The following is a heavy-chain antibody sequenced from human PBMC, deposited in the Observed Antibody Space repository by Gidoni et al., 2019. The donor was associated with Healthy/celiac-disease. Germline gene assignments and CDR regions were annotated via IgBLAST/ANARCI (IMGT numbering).Heavy chain of an antibody. CDR2: INQDGSEK. CDR3: ARNILIRRLEADS. CDR1: GFTFSSYW. V-gene: IGHV3-7*01. D-gene: IGHD3-3*01. J-gene: IGHJ4*02. Sequence: EVQLVESGGGLVQPGGSLRLSCAASGFTFSSYWMSWVRQAPGKGLEWVANINQDGSEKYYVDSVKGRFTISRDNAKNSLYLQMNSLRAEDTAVYYCARNILIRRLEADSWGQGTLVTVSS.